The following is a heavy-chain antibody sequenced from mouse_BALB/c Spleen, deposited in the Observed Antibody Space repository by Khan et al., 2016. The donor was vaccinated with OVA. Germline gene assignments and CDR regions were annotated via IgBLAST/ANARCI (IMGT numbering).Heavy chain of an antibody. Sequence: EVQLQESGPGLVKPSQSLSLTCTVTGYSITSDYAWTWIRQFPGNKLEWMGYISYSGSTSYTPSLKSRISITRDTSKNQFFLQLNSVTTEDTATYYCARGRAYWGQGTLVTVSA. CDR2: ISYSGST. CDR3: ARGRAY. CDR1: GYSITSDYA. D-gene: IGHD3-3*01. J-gene: IGHJ3*01. V-gene: IGHV3-2*02.